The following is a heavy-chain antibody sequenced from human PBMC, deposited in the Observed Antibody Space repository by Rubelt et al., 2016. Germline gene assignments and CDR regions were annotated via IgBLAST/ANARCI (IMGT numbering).Heavy chain of an antibody. CDR3: ARQEIQRFGVDGMDV. J-gene: IGHJ6*02. Sequence: QLQLQESGPGLVKPSETLSLTCTVSGGSISTSSYYWGWIRQPPGKGLEWIGSISYSGTTYSNPALKRRVTITVDTSKNQFSLNPSLGTAADTAVYYCARQEIQRFGVDGMDVWGQGTTVTVSS. CDR2: ISYSGTT. CDR1: GGSISTSSYY. V-gene: IGHV4-39*07. D-gene: IGHD3-10*01.